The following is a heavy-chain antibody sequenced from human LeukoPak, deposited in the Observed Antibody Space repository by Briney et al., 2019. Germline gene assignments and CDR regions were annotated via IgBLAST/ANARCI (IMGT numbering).Heavy chain of an antibody. V-gene: IGHV3-30-3*01. Sequence: GGSLRLSCAASGFTFSSYAMHWVRQAPGKGLEWVAVMSYDGNNKYYADSVKGRFIISRDNSKNTQYLQMNSLRAEDTAVYYCATSWGPDTSAFRWGRDGMDVWGQGTTVIVS. CDR2: MSYDGNNK. CDR3: ATSWGPDTSAFRWGRDGMDV. CDR1: GFTFSSYA. J-gene: IGHJ6*02. D-gene: IGHD3-16*01.